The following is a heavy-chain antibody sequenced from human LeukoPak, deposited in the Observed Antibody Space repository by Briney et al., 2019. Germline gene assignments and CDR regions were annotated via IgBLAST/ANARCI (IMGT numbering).Heavy chain of an antibody. CDR1: GFSFNNYA. J-gene: IGHJ3*02. D-gene: IGHD2/OR15-2a*01. V-gene: IGHV3-23*01. CDR2: LSSSGLSP. Sequence: GGSLRLSCTGSGFSFNNYAMYWVRQAPGKGLEWVSALSSSGLSPYYADSVKGRFSISRDISKNTLYLQMNSLRAEDTAVYYCTKAGPDTYAFDIWGQGTMVTVSS. CDR3: TKAGPDTYAFDI.